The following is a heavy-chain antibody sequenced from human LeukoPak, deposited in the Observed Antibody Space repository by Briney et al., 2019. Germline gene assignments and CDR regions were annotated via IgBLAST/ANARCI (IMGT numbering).Heavy chain of an antibody. Sequence: ASVKVSCKASGGTFSSYAISWVRQAPGQGLEWMGWINPNSGGTNYAQKFQGRVTMTRDTSISTAYMELSRLRSDDTAVYYCARAGYSYGWGAFDIWGQGTMVTVSS. CDR1: GGTFSSYA. CDR2: INPNSGGT. D-gene: IGHD5-18*01. CDR3: ARAGYSYGWGAFDI. J-gene: IGHJ3*02. V-gene: IGHV1-2*02.